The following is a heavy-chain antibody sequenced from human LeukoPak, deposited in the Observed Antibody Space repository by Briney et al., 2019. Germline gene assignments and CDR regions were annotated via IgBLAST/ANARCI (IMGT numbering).Heavy chain of an antibody. D-gene: IGHD3-22*01. J-gene: IGHJ3*02. CDR2: ISSSSSYI. CDR1: GFTFSSYS. V-gene: IGHV3-21*01. CDR3: ARSKGITMIVVEAFDI. Sequence: PGGSLRLSRAASGFTFSSYSMNWVRQAPGKGLEWVSSISSSSSYIYYADSVKGRFTISRDNAKNSLSLQMNSLRAEDTAVYYCARSKGITMIVVEAFDIWGQGTMVTVSS.